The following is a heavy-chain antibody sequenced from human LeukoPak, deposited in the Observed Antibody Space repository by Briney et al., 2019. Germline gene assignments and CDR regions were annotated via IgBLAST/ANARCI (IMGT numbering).Heavy chain of an antibody. CDR2: IYYSGSP. Sequence: SETLSLTCTVSGGSISSYYWSWIRQPPGKGLEWIGYIYYSGSPNYNPSLKSRVTISVDTSKNQFSLKLSSVTAADTAVYYCARDREVRGVNGGFDPWGRGTLVTVSS. CDR3: ARDREVRGVNGGFDP. J-gene: IGHJ5*02. CDR1: GGSISSYY. V-gene: IGHV4-59*01. D-gene: IGHD3-10*01.